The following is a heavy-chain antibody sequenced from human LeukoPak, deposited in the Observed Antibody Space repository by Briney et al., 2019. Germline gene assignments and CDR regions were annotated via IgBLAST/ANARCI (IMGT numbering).Heavy chain of an antibody. CDR3: AREGDGRSSVRAFAI. CDR2: ISSSGSTI. CDR1: GFTFSDYY. Sequence: PGGSLRLSCAASGFTFSDYYMSWIRQAPGKGLEWVSYISSSGSTIYYADSVKGRFTISSDASKNTVYLQMNSLRAEDTAVYFCAREGDGRSSVRAFAIWGQGTMVTVSS. J-gene: IGHJ3*02. V-gene: IGHV3-11*04. D-gene: IGHD6-6*01.